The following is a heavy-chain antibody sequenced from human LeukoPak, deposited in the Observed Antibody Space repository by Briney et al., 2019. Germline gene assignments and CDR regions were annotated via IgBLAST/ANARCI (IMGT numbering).Heavy chain of an antibody. CDR2: ISSSGANA. CDR3: ARTYYYDSSAYPGY. CDR1: GFSFTSAA. V-gene: IGHV3-23*01. J-gene: IGHJ4*02. Sequence: GGSLRLSCAASGFSFTSAAMTWVRQAPGKGLEWVSLISSSGANAYYADSVKGRFTISRDNAKNTLYLQMNSLRAEDTAVYYCARTYYYDSSAYPGYWGQGTLVTVSS. D-gene: IGHD3-22*01.